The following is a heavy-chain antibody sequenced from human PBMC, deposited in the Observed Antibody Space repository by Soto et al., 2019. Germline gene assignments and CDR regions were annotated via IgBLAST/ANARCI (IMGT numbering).Heavy chain of an antibody. V-gene: IGHV4-59*08. D-gene: IGHD5-12*01. Sequence: QVQLQESGPGLVEPSETLSLTCTVSGDSIRSSYWSWIRQPLGEGLEWIGYISNSGSTNYNSSLNSRVNISIDTYKNQLPLKLRSVTAADTALYYCARVSGRRATDFDYWGQGILVTVSS. CDR3: ARVSGRRATDFDY. CDR2: ISNSGST. CDR1: GDSIRSSY. J-gene: IGHJ4*02.